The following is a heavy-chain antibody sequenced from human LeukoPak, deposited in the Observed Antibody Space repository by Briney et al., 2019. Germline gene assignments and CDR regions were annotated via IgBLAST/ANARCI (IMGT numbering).Heavy chain of an antibody. J-gene: IGHJ4*02. D-gene: IGHD1-26*01. V-gene: IGHV1-2*02. CDR3: VTGMVGGTNY. CDR2: IIPNSGGT. CDR1: GYTFTGNY. Sequence: ASVKVSCKSSGYTFTGNYIHWVRQAPGQGLEWMGWIIPNSGGTNYAQKFQVRVTMTRDTSISTAYMELTSLRSDDTAVYYCVTGMVGGTNYWGQGTLVTVSS.